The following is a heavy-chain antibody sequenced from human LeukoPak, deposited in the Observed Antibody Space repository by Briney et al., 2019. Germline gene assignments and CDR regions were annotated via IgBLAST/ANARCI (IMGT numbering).Heavy chain of an antibody. CDR1: GYSISSGYY. D-gene: IGHD3-3*01. CDR3: AREKRGVVIKAFDI. J-gene: IGHJ3*02. CDR2: IYHSGST. V-gene: IGHV4-38-2*02. Sequence: SETLSLTCTVSGYSISSGYYWGWIRQPPGKGLEWIGSIYHSGSTYYNPSLKSRVTISVDTSKNQFSLKLSSVTAADTAVYYCAREKRGVVIKAFDIWGQGTMVTVSS.